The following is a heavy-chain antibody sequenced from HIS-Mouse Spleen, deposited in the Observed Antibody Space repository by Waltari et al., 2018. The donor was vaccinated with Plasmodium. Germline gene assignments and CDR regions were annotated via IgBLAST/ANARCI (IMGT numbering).Heavy chain of an antibody. CDR2: INQSGST. D-gene: IGHD7-27*01. V-gene: IGHV4-34*01. J-gene: IGHJ3*02. CDR1: GGSFSGYY. Sequence: QVQLQQWGAGLLKPSETLSLTCAVYGGSFSGYYWSWIRQPQRKGREWIGEINQSGSTNYNPSLKSRVTISVDTSKNQFSLKLSSVTAADTAVYYCARDANWGGAFDIWGQGTMVTVSS. CDR3: ARDANWGGAFDI.